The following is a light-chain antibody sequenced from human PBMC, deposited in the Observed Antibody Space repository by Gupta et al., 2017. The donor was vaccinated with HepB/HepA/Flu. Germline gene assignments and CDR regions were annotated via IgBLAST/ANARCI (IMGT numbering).Light chain of an antibody. CDR3: QQNYRTPRT. J-gene: IGKJ1*01. V-gene: IGKV1-39*01. CDR2: AAP. CDR1: QTIRTY. Sequence: DIHMTQSPSSLSASVGDRVTITCRASQTIRTYLNWYQQKPAKAPKLRISAAPSLQSGVPSRFSGRGSETVFTLTIRLQPHEVFTTYYRQQNYRTPRTFGQGTKVEI.